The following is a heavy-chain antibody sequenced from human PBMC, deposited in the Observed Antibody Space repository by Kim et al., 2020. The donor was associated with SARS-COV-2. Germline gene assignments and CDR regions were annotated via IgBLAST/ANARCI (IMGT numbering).Heavy chain of an antibody. J-gene: IGHJ2*01. V-gene: IGHV3-21*01. Sequence: GGSLRLSCAASGFTFSSYGMNWVRQVPGKGLEWVASMSTGSKFASYAESLKGRFTISRDNAKNSLYLQMNSLRAEDTAVYYCARGGLMYYFDSSGLW. D-gene: IGHD3-22*01. CDR1: GFTFSSYG. CDR3: ARGGLMYYFDSSGL. CDR2: MSTGSKFA.